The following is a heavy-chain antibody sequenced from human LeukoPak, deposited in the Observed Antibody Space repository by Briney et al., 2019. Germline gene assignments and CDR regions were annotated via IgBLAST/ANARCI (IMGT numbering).Heavy chain of an antibody. CDR1: GYTLTVLS. J-gene: IGHJ3*02. D-gene: IGHD3-22*01. CDR3: ARTTGGYYYDSSALTRRRGAFDI. V-gene: IGHV1-24*01. Sequence: ASVKVSCKVSGYTLTVLSMHWVRQAPGKGLEWMGGFDPEDGETIYAQKFQGRVTMTEDTSTDTAYMELSSLRSEDTAVYYCARTTGGYYYDSSALTRRRGAFDIWGQGTMVTVSS. CDR2: FDPEDGET.